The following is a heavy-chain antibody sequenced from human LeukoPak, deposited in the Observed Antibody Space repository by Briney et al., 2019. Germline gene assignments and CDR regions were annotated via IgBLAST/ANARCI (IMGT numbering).Heavy chain of an antibody. J-gene: IGHJ6*04. CDR3: AELGISMFGGV. D-gene: IGHD3-10*02. V-gene: IGHV3-30*04. CDR2: ISYAGSNK. Sequence: PGGSLRLSCAASGFTFSSYAMNWVRQAPGKGLEWVAFISYAGSNKYYAASVKGRFTISRDNSKNSLYLQMNSLRAEDTAVYYCAELGISMFGGVWGKGTTVTISS. CDR1: GFTFSSYA.